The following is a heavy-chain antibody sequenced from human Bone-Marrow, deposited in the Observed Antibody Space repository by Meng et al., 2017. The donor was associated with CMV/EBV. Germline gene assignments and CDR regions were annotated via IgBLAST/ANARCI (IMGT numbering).Heavy chain of an antibody. CDR2: IWYDGSNK. CDR3: AKDGGRTVAGTLYYYYGMDV. J-gene: IGHJ6*02. CDR1: YG. Sequence: YGMHWGRQAPGKGLEGVAVIWYDGSNKYYADSVKGRFTISRDNSKNTLYLQMNSLRAEDTAVYYCAKDGGRTVAGTLYYYYGMDVWGQGTTVTVSS. V-gene: IGHV3-33*06. D-gene: IGHD6-19*01.